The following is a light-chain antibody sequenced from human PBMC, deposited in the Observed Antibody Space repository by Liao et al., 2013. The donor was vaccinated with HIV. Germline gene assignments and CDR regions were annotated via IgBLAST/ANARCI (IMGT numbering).Light chain of an antibody. Sequence: SYELTQPPSVSVSPGQTASITCSGDKLGEKYASWYQQKPGQAPVLVIYKDSERPSGIPERFSGSSSGTTVTLTISGVQAEDEADYYCQSADSSGTYPVVFGGGTKLTVL. V-gene: IGLV3-25*03. J-gene: IGLJ2*01. CDR2: KDS. CDR3: QSADSSGTYPVV. CDR1: KLGEKY.